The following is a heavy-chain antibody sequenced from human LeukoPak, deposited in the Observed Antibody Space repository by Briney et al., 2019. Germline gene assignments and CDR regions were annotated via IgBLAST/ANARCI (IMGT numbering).Heavy chain of an antibody. Sequence: SETLSLTCTVSGGSISSSSYHWGWVRQPPGTGLEWIGSIYYTGGTYYNPSLKSRVTISVDMSKNQFSVKLSSVTAADTAVYYCARLRVEMAAYAFDIWGQGTKVTVSS. V-gene: IGHV4-39*01. CDR1: GGSISSSSYH. D-gene: IGHD5-24*01. CDR3: ARLRVEMAAYAFDI. CDR2: IYYTGGT. J-gene: IGHJ3*02.